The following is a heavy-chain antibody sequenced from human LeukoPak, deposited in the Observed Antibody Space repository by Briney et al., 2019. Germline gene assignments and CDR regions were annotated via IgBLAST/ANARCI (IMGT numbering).Heavy chain of an antibody. CDR3: VRDRGALQYFDY. CDR2: IWYDGSNK. D-gene: IGHD2/OR15-2a*01. V-gene: IGHV3-33*01. CDR1: GFTFRNHG. J-gene: IGHJ4*02. Sequence: GGTLRLSCAASGFTFRNHGMHWIRHAPGKGLEWGAIIWYDGSNKYYAASVNGRFTISRDNSKNTLYLQMNSLRDDDTAVYYCVRDRGALQYFDYWGQGTLVTVSS.